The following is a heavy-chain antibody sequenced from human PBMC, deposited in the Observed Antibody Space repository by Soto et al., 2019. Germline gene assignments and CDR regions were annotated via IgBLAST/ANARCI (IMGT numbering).Heavy chain of an antibody. J-gene: IGHJ6*02. V-gene: IGHV4-61*01. D-gene: IGHD2-2*01. CDR3: ARENIVVVPAAAPHYYYYGMDV. CDR2: IYYSGST. CDR1: GGSVSSGSYY. Sequence: PSETLSLTCTVSGGSVSSGSYYWSWIRQPPGKGLEWIGYIYYSGSTNYNPSLKSRVTVSVDTSKNQFSLKLSSVTAADTAVYYCARENIVVVPAAAPHYYYYGMDVWGQGTTVTVSS.